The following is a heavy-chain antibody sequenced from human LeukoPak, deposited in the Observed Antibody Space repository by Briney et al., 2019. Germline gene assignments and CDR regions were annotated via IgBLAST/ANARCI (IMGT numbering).Heavy chain of an antibody. CDR1: GGTFSSYA. CDR3: ARPRGDAAGVETWFDP. V-gene: IGHV1-69*13. D-gene: IGHD6-13*01. CDR2: IIPIFGTA. J-gene: IGHJ5*02. Sequence: SVKVSCKASGGTFSSYAISWVRQAPGQGLEWMGGIIPIFGTANYAQKFQGRVTITADESTSTAYMELSSLRSEDTVVYYCARPRGDAAGVETWFDPWGPGTLVIVSS.